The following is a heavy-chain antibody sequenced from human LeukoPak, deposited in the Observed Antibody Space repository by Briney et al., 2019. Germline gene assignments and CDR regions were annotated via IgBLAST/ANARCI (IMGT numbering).Heavy chain of an antibody. Sequence: GGSLRLSCAASGFTFSSYGMEWVRQAPGKGLEGGAVISYDGSNKYYADSVKGRFTISRHNSKNTRYLQMNSLRAEDTAVYYCAKDSSPDSSGYYENYFDSWGQGTLVTISS. CDR3: AKDSSPDSSGYYENYFDS. CDR2: ISYDGSNK. CDR1: GFTFSSYG. D-gene: IGHD3-22*01. J-gene: IGHJ4*02. V-gene: IGHV3-30*18.